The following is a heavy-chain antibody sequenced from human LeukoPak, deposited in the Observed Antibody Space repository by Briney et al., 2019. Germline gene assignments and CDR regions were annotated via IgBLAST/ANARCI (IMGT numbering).Heavy chain of an antibody. CDR2: ISGSGVST. D-gene: IGHD2-2*01. CDR3: AKHRILYYCRSTSCHEGGFDC. Sequence: GGSLRLSCAASGLTFTDFWMNSVRQAPGKGLEWVSAISGSGVSTYYADSVKGRFTISRDNSKNTLYLQMNSLRAEDTAVYYCAKHRILYYCRSTSCHEGGFDCWGQGTLVTVSS. CDR1: GLTFTDFW. J-gene: IGHJ4*02. V-gene: IGHV3-23*01.